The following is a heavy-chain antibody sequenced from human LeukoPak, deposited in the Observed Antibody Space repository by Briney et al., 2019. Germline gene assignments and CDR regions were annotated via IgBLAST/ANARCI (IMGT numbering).Heavy chain of an antibody. CDR2: ISGSGGST. D-gene: IGHD3-10*01. V-gene: IGHV3-23*01. J-gene: IGHJ6*03. Sequence: GGSLRLSCAASGFTFSSYAMSWVRQAPGKGLEWVSAISGSGGSTYYADSVKGRFTISRDNSKNTLYLQMNSLRAEDTAVYYCARDEGRYYGSGSYAVYYYYMDVWGKGTTVTVSS. CDR3: ARDEGRYYGSGSYAVYYYYMDV. CDR1: GFTFSSYA.